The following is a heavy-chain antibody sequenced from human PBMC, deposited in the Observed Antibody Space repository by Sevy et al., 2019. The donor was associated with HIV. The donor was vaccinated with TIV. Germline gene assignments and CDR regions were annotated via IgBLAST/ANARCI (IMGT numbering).Heavy chain of an antibody. D-gene: IGHD3-10*01. J-gene: IGHJ2*01. CDR1: GGSISSSNYY. Sequence: SETLSLTCTVSGGSISSSNYYWGWLRQPPGKGLEWIGSIYYSGSTYYNPSLKSRVTLSVDTSKNQFSLKLSSVTAEDTAVYYCARLRLIDYYGSGSAYWYFDLWGRGTLVTVSS. CDR3: ARLRLIDYYGSGSAYWYFDL. CDR2: IYYSGST. V-gene: IGHV4-39*01.